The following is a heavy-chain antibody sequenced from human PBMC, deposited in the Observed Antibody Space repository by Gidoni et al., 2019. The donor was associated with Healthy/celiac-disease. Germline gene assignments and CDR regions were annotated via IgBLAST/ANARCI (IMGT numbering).Heavy chain of an antibody. Sequence: EVQLVESGGGLVQPGRSLRLSCTASGFTFGDYAMRWFRQAPGKGLEWVGFIRSKAYGGTTEYAASVKGRFTISRDDSKSIAYLQMNSLKTEDTAVYYCTRDGNSSSWYRPDGMDVWGQGTTVTVSS. CDR3: TRDGNSSSWYRPDGMDV. J-gene: IGHJ6*02. CDR1: GFTFGDYA. D-gene: IGHD6-13*01. V-gene: IGHV3-49*03. CDR2: IRSKAYGGTT.